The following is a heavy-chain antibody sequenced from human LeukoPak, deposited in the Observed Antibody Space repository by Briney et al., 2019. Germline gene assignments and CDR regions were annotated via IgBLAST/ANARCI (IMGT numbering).Heavy chain of an antibody. D-gene: IGHD3-10*01. J-gene: IGHJ4*02. CDR2: IIPILGIA. Sequence: ASVKVSCKASGGTFSSYAISWVRQAPGQGLEWMGWIIPILGIANYARKFQGRVTITADKSTSTAYMELSSLRSEDTAVYYCARDKGNYYGSGSYYPFDYWGQGTLVTVSS. CDR1: GGTFSSYA. V-gene: IGHV1-69*10. CDR3: ARDKGNYYGSGSYYPFDY.